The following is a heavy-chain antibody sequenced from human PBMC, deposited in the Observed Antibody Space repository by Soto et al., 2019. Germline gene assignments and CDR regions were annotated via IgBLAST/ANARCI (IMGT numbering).Heavy chain of an antibody. CDR1: GFTFSSYA. V-gene: IGHV3-23*01. J-gene: IGHJ6*02. Sequence: GGSLRLSCAASGFTFSSYAMSWVRQAPGKGLEWVSAISGSGGSTYYADSVKGRFTISRDNSKNTLYLQMNSLRAEDTAVYYCAKDMYYDFWSGYYRGYYYYYGMDVWGQGTTVTVSS. D-gene: IGHD3-3*01. CDR2: ISGSGGST. CDR3: AKDMYYDFWSGYYRGYYYYYGMDV.